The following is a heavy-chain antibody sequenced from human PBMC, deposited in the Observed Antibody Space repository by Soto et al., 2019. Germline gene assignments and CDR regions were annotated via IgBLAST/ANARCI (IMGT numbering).Heavy chain of an antibody. D-gene: IGHD3-3*01. V-gene: IGHV3-11*01. CDR1: GFTFSDYY. CDR3: ARDYDFWSGYSGGYYMDV. CDR2: ISSSGSTI. Sequence: GGSLRLSCAASGFTFSDYYMSWIRQAPGKGLEWVSYISSSGSTIYYADSVKGRFTISRDNAKNSLYLQMNSLRAEDTAVYYCARDYDFWSGYSGGYYMDVWGKGTTVTVSS. J-gene: IGHJ6*03.